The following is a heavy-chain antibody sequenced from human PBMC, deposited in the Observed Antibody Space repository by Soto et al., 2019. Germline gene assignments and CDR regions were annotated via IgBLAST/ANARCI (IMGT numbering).Heavy chain of an antibody. V-gene: IGHV1-69*06. J-gene: IGHJ4*02. D-gene: IGHD3-22*01. CDR1: GGTFSSYA. Sequence: QVQLVQSGAEVKKPGSSVKVSCKASGGTFSSYAISWVRQAPGQGLEWMGGLIPIFGTANYAQKFQGSVTITADKSTSTAYMELSSLRSEDTAVYYCARAPYYYDSSGYQAPDYWGQGTLVTVSS. CDR3: ARAPYYYDSSGYQAPDY. CDR2: LIPIFGTA.